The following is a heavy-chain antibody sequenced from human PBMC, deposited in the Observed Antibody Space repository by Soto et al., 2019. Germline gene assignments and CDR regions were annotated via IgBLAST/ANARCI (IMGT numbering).Heavy chain of an antibody. Sequence: QVQLVQSGAEVRKPGSSVKVSCKASGGTFSRSAFSWVRQAPGQGLEWMGGLIPIFGTANYAQRFQGRLTVTADESTTTAYMELSSLRFEDTAVYFCARNDYPSCSYYYRAFDYWGQGTLVTVSS. D-gene: IGHD3-10*01. J-gene: IGHJ4*02. CDR3: ARNDYPSCSYYYRAFDY. V-gene: IGHV1-69*01. CDR1: GGTFSRSA. CDR2: LIPIFGTA.